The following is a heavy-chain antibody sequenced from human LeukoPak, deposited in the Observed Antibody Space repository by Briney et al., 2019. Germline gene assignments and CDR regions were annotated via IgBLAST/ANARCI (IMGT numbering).Heavy chain of an antibody. Sequence: GGSLRLSCAASGFTFSSYSMNWVRQAPGKGLEWVSSISSSSSYIYYADSVKGRFTISRDNAKNSLYLQMNSLGAEDTALYYCAKDMRGIVGVIDYWGQGTLVTVSS. D-gene: IGHD1-26*01. V-gene: IGHV3-21*04. CDR1: GFTFSSYS. J-gene: IGHJ4*02. CDR3: AKDMRGIVGVIDY. CDR2: ISSSSSYI.